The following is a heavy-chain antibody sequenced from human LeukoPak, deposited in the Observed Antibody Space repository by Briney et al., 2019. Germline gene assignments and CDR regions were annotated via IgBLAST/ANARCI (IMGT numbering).Heavy chain of an antibody. J-gene: IGHJ6*03. CDR2: IIPIFGTA. Sequence: SVKVSCKASGGTFSSYAISWVRQAPGQGLEWMGGIIPIFGTANYAQKFQGRVTITADESTSTAYMELSSLRSEDTAVYYCAREITVTTPPYYYYYYMDVWGKGTTVTISS. D-gene: IGHD4-17*01. CDR3: AREITVTTPPYYYYYYMDV. V-gene: IGHV1-69*13. CDR1: GGTFSSYA.